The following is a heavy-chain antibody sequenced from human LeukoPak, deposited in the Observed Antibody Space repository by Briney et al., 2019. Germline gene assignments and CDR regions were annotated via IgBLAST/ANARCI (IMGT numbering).Heavy chain of an antibody. D-gene: IGHD2-2*01. V-gene: IGHV4-59*08. CDR2: IYYSGST. CDR1: GGSIRSYY. Sequence: SETLSLTCTVSGGSIRSYYWSWIRQPPGKGLEWIGYIYYSGSTNYSPSLKSRVTISVDTSKNQFSLKLTSVTGADTAVYYCARLGPQYCSSTSCYQFDYWGQGTLVTVSS. J-gene: IGHJ4*02. CDR3: ARLGPQYCSSTSCYQFDY.